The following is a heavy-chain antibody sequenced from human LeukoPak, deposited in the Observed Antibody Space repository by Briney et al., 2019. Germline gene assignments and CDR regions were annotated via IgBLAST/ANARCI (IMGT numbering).Heavy chain of an antibody. V-gene: IGHV3-23*01. CDR2: ISGSGGST. CDR1: GFTFSSYW. CDR3: AKEEGSVYGEIDY. Sequence: TGGSLRLSCTASGFTFSSYWMSWVRQAPGKGLEWVSAISGSGGSTYYADSVKGRFTISRDNSKNTLYLQMNSLRAEDTAVYYCAKEEGSVYGEIDYWGQGTLVTVSS. J-gene: IGHJ4*02. D-gene: IGHD4-17*01.